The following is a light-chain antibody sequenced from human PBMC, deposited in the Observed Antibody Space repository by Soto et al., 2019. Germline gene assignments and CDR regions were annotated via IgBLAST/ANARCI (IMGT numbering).Light chain of an antibody. Sequence: QSALTQPPSASGTPGQRVTVSCSGSSSNIGSNTVSWYQQLPGTAPKLLIYNSDQRPSGVPDRFSGSKSGTSASLAISGLQSGDEADYYCAAWDDSLLGFYVFGTGTKVTV. CDR1: SSNIGSNT. J-gene: IGLJ1*01. CDR3: AAWDDSLLGFYV. CDR2: NSD. V-gene: IGLV1-44*01.